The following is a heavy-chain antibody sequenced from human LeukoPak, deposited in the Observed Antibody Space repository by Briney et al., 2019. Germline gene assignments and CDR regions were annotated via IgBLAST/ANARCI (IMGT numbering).Heavy chain of an antibody. CDR2: INPSAGST. CDR1: GYTFTSYY. CDR3: ARMGSRFGELLN. V-gene: IGHV1-46*01. Sequence: ASVQVSCKASGYTFTSYYLHWVRRAPGQGLEWVGMINPSAGSTTYAQKFQGRVTMTRDMSTNTVSMELSGLRAEDTAVYYCARMGSRFGELLNWGQGTLVTVSS. J-gene: IGHJ4*02. D-gene: IGHD3-10*01.